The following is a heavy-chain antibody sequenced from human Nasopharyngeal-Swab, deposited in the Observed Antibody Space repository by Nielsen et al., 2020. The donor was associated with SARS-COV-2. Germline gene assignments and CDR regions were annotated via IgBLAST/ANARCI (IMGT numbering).Heavy chain of an antibody. J-gene: IGHJ1*01. CDR3: ARDLGGGYCTTTNCPGS. D-gene: IGHD2-2*01. CDR2: TEIGGTT. V-gene: IGHV3-53*01. CDR1: GLTVSSTY. Sequence: LKISCAVYGLTVSSTYMSWVRQAPGKGLEWVSVTEIGGTTHYADSVKGRFSISRDSSTNTLYLQMNNVRAEDTAVYYCARDLGGGYCTTTNCPGSWGQGTLVTVSS.